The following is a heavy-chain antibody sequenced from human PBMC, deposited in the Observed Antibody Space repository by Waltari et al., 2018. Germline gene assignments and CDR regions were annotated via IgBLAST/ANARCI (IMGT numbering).Heavy chain of an antibody. J-gene: IGHJ4*02. CDR3: AKVPYNDFWTGYFFFDL. Sequence: EVQLVESGGGSVQSGGSLRLSCEGSGFSFSNYAMSWVRQAPGKGLECVSCMKREGDNTYDADSVRRRFTISRDNSKNTLSLQMNSLRAEDTATYYCAKVPYNDFWTGYFFFDLWGQGTLVSVSS. CDR2: MKREGDNT. V-gene: IGHV3-23*04. D-gene: IGHD3-3*01. CDR1: GFSFSNYA.